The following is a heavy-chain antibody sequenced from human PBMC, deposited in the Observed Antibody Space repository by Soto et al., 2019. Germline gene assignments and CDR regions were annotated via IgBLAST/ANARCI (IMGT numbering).Heavy chain of an antibody. J-gene: IGHJ4*02. Sequence: QITLKESGPPLVKPTQTLTLTCTFSGFSLDTKGVGVGWIRQPPGKALEWLALIYWDDDKRYSPSLMSRLTITKDTPKNQVVLTMTNMDPMDTATYYCARDDSGRYGFDFWGQGILVTVSS. D-gene: IGHD3-22*01. CDR3: ARDDSGRYGFDF. CDR1: GFSLDTKGVG. V-gene: IGHV2-5*02. CDR2: IYWDDDK.